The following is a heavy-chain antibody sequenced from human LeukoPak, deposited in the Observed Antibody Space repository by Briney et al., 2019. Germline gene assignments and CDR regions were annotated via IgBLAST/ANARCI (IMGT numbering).Heavy chain of an antibody. CDR1: GFTFSSYA. Sequence: QPGGSLRLSCAASGFTFSSYAMSWVRQAPGKGLEWVSAISGSGGSTYYADSVKGRFTIPRDNSKNTLYLQMNSLRAEDTAVYYCARDCGSDCYYDYWGQGTLVTVSS. CDR2: ISGSGGST. D-gene: IGHD2-21*01. J-gene: IGHJ4*02. V-gene: IGHV3-23*01. CDR3: ARDCGSDCYYDY.